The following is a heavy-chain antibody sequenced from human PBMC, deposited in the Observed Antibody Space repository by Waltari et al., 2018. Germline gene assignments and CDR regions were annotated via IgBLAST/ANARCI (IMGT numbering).Heavy chain of an antibody. D-gene: IGHD6-13*01. J-gene: IGHJ1*01. CDR1: GGSSSRGGYY. CDR3: ARSIAAAGTGYFQH. Sequence: QVQLQESGPGLVKPSQTLSRTCTVAGGSSSRGGYYWSCIRRHPGKGLEWNGYIYYSGSTYYNPSLKSRVTISVDTSKNQFSLNLSSVTAADTAVYYCARSIAAAGTGYFQHWGQGTLVTVSS. CDR2: IYYSGST. V-gene: IGHV4-31*03.